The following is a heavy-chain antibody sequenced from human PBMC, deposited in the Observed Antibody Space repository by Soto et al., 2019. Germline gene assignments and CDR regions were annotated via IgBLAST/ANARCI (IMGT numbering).Heavy chain of an antibody. CDR2: IFHSETT. CDR1: GASVSSDNC. CDR3: AKNGWYSADI. J-gene: IGHJ3*02. V-gene: IGHV4-4*02. Sequence: QMRLQESGPGLVKPSGTLSLACAVSGASVSSDNCWSWVRQPPGKGLEWIGEIFHSETTNYNPSLKSRATISVEKSKNQFSLTLTSVTAADTAVYYCAKNGWYSADIWGQGTMVTVSS. D-gene: IGHD6-19*01.